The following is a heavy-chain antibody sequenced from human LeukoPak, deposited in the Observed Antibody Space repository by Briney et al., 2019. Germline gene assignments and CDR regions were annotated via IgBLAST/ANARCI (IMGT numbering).Heavy chain of an antibody. Sequence: SGTLSLTCAVSGGSISSSKWWRWVRQPPGKGLEWIGEIYHSGSTNYNPSLKSRVTISVDKSTNQFSLKLSSVTAADTAVYYCATVSAFFYDSGSYYTFDYWGQGTLVTVSS. V-gene: IGHV4-4*02. D-gene: IGHD3-10*01. J-gene: IGHJ4*02. CDR2: IYHSGST. CDR3: ATVSAFFYDSGSYYTFDY. CDR1: GGSISSSKW.